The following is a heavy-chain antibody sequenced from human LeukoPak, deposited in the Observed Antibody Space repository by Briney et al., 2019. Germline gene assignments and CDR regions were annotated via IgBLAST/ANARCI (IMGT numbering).Heavy chain of an antibody. CDR2: IRQDGSEK. CDR1: GGSISSSSYY. J-gene: IGHJ4*02. CDR3: ARELGYCSSTSCYVDY. D-gene: IGHD2-2*01. V-gene: IGHV3-7*01. Sequence: ETLSLTCTVSGGSISSSSYYWGWIRQPPGKGLEWVANIRQDGSEKYYVDSVKGRFTISRDNAKNSLYLQMNSLRAEDTAVYYCARELGYCSSTSCYVDYWGQGTLVTVSS.